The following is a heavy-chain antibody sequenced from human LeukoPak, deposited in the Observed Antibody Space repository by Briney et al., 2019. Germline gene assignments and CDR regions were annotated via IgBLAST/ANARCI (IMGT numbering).Heavy chain of an antibody. CDR1: GGTYSSYA. D-gene: IGHD5-12*01. CDR2: IIPIFGIA. J-gene: IGHJ6*02. V-gene: IGHV1-69*04. Sequence: SVKVSCKASGGTYSSYAISWVRQAPGQGLEGMGRIIPIFGIANYAQKFQGRVTITADKSTSTAYMELSSLRSEDTAVYYCARAHVDIVAPRPVMDVWGQGTTVTVSS. CDR3: ARAHVDIVAPRPVMDV.